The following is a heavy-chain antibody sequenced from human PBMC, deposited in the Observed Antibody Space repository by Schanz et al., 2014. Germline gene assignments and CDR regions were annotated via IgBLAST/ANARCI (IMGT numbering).Heavy chain of an antibody. Sequence: QVQLQESGPGLVKPSQTLSLTCTVSGGSIRSGTYYWSCIRKPAGTALEWVGRVFPNGITNYNPSLKSRGTMSLDTPNNQFSRTLPSLTAADTAVYYCARDATGRLDLWGRGTLVTVSS. V-gene: IGHV4-61*02. CDR3: ARDATGRLDL. CDR1: GGSIRSGTYY. D-gene: IGHD3-10*01. CDR2: VFPNGIT. J-gene: IGHJ2*01.